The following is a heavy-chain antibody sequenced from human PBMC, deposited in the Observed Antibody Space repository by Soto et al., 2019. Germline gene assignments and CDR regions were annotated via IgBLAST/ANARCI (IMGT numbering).Heavy chain of an antibody. CDR1: GVSITSYY. V-gene: IGHV4-4*07. Sequence: QVQLQESGPGLVKPSETLSLTCTVSGVSITSYYWSWIRQPAGKGLEWIGRIYSSGSTNHNPSLKSRVTMSIDKSKNQFSLKLSSVTAADTAVYYCAWLYSWNGWSDYWGQGTLVTVSS. J-gene: IGHJ4*02. D-gene: IGHD1-20*01. CDR2: IYSSGST. CDR3: AWLYSWNGWSDY.